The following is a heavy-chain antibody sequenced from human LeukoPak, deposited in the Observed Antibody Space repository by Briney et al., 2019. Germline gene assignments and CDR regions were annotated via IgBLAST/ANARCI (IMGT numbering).Heavy chain of an antibody. J-gene: IGHJ4*02. CDR2: INPNSGGT. V-gene: IGHV1-2*04. Sequence: ASVKVSCTASGYTFTGYYMHWARQAPGQGLEWMGWINPNSGGTNYAQKFQGWVTMTRDTSISTAYMELSRLRSDDTAVYYCAREGRSGSFDFDYWGQGTLVTVSS. CDR1: GYTFTGYY. D-gene: IGHD1-26*01. CDR3: AREGRSGSFDFDY.